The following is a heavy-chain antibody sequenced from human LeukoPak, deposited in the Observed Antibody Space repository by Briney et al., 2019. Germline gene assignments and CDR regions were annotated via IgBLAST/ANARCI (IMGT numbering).Heavy chain of an antibody. V-gene: IGHV1-46*01. CDR3: ARVGITAATAEY. J-gene: IGHJ4*02. D-gene: IGHD6-25*01. Sequence: ASVKVSCKASGYTFTSYYMHWVRQAPGQGPEWMGIINPRGGSTDYAQKFQGRVSMTRDTSTSTVYMELSSLRSEDTAVYYCARVGITAATAEYWGQGTLVTVSS. CDR2: INPRGGST. CDR1: GYTFTSYY.